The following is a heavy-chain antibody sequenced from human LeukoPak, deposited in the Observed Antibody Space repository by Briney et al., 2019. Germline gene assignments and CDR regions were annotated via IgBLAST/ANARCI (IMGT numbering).Heavy chain of an antibody. V-gene: IGHV4-34*01. J-gene: IGHJ4*02. CDR1: GGSFSGYY. D-gene: IGHD4-17*01. CDR3: ASLTTVTQGYFDS. CDR2: INHSGST. Sequence: SETLSLTCAVYGGSFSGYYWSWIRQPPGKGLEWIGEINHSGSTNYNPSLKSRVTISVDTSKNQFSLKLSSVTATDTAVYYCASLTTVTQGYFDSWGQGTLVTVSS.